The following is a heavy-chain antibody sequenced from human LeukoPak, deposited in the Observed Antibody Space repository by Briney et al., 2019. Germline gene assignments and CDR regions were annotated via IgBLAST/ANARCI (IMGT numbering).Heavy chain of an antibody. CDR2: IYYSGST. CDR1: GGSISSGGYY. Sequence: PSETLSLTCTVSGGSISSGGYYWSWIRQHPGKGLEWIGYIYYSGSTYYNPSLKSRVTISVDTSKNQFSLKLSSVTAADTAVYYCARGRIAVAGTLGPGSGWGQGTLVTVSS. J-gene: IGHJ4*02. V-gene: IGHV4-31*03. D-gene: IGHD6-19*01. CDR3: ARGRIAVAGTLGPGSG.